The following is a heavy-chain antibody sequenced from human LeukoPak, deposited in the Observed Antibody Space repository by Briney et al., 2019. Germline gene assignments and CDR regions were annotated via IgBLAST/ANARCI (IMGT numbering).Heavy chain of an antibody. CDR2: IKRDGSAR. D-gene: IGHD1-14*01. V-gene: IGHV3-7*04. J-gene: IGHJ4*02. CDR1: GFTFSDAW. Sequence: GGSLRLSCAASGFTFSDAWMTWVRQAPGKGLEWVANIKRDGSARNYVDSVKGRFTISRDNAKNSLYLQMNTLRVEDTAVYYCARGDWEPSDYWGQGTLVTVSS. CDR3: ARGDWEPSDY.